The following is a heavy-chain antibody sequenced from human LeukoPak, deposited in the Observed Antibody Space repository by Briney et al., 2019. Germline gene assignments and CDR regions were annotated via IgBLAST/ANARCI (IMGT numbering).Heavy chain of an antibody. CDR1: GGSISGYY. Sequence: SETLSLTCTVSGGSISGYYWSWIRQPPGKGLEWIGYIYYSGSTNYSPSLKSRVTISLDTSKKQFSLKLSSVTAAGTAVYYCARAGMGAGYYFDYWGQGTLVTVSS. V-gene: IGHV4-59*01. D-gene: IGHD1-14*01. CDR2: IYYSGST. J-gene: IGHJ4*02. CDR3: ARAGMGAGYYFDY.